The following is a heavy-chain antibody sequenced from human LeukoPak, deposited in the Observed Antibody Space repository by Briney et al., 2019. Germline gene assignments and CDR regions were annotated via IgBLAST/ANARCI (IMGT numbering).Heavy chain of an antibody. D-gene: IGHD3-10*01. Sequence: PGGSLRLSCAASGFTFSDYYMSWVRQAPGKGLEWVSAISGSGGATYYADSVKGRFTISRDNSKNTLYLQMNSLRAEDTAIYYCAKDTTLIRGRTRGGAFDIWGQGTMVTVSS. CDR1: GFTFSDYY. CDR2: ISGSGGAT. V-gene: IGHV3-23*01. J-gene: IGHJ3*02. CDR3: AKDTTLIRGRTRGGAFDI.